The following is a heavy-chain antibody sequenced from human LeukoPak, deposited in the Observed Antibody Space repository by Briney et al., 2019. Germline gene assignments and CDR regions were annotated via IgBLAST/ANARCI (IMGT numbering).Heavy chain of an antibody. CDR3: AKDSGSPYHPIDY. Sequence: GGSLRLSCVVSGFTFTTHAMSWVRQAPGKGLEWVSAISTSGANTYYTTSVEGRFTISRDNSKNTLYLQMNSLRAEDTAVYYCAKDSGSPYHPIDYWGQGTLVTVSS. CDR2: ISTSGANT. V-gene: IGHV3-23*01. J-gene: IGHJ4*02. CDR1: GFTFTTHA. D-gene: IGHD2-2*01.